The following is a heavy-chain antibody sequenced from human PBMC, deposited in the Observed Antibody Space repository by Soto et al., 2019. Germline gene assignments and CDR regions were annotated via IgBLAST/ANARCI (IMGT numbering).Heavy chain of an antibody. D-gene: IGHD7-27*01. V-gene: IGHV4-34*01. J-gene: IGHJ4*02. CDR3: ARGGRELGFDY. Sequence: QVQLQQWGAGLLKPSETLSLTCAVYGGSFSGYYWSWIRQPPGKGLEWIGEINHSGSTNYNPSLKSRVTISVDTSKNQFSLKLSSVTAADTAVYYCARGGRELGFDYWGQGTLVTVSS. CDR1: GGSFSGYY. CDR2: INHSGST.